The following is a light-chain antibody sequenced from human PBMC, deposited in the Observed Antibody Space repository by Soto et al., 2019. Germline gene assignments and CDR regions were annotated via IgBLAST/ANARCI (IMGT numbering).Light chain of an antibody. J-gene: IGKJ2*01. Sequence: DIQMTQSPSSLSASVGDRVTISCQASQDITTFLNWYQQKPGKAPRLLICDVSNLETGVPSRFSGSGSGTDFSLTITSLQTEDIATYYCQQFNNLPYTFGQGTKLEIK. V-gene: IGKV1-33*01. CDR3: QQFNNLPYT. CDR2: DVS. CDR1: QDITTF.